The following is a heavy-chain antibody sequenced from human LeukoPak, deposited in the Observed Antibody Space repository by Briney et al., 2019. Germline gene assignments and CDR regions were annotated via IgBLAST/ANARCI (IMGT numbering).Heavy chain of an antibody. CDR2: VTGNGGNT. J-gene: IGHJ3*02. D-gene: IGHD2-2*01. Sequence: PGGSLRLSCAASGFIFSNYAMSWVRQAPGKGLEWVSAVTGNGGNTYYADSVKGRFTISRDNAKNSLYLQMNSLRAEDTAVYYCAREVPYGAFDIWGQGTMVTVSS. V-gene: IGHV3-23*01. CDR3: AREVPYGAFDI. CDR1: GFIFSNYA.